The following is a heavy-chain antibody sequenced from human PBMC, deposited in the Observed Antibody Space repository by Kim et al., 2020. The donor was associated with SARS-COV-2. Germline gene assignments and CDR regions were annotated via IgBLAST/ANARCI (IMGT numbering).Heavy chain of an antibody. J-gene: IGHJ4*02. CDR2: IYYSGST. CDR3: ARRRVGDGCDY. V-gene: IGHV4-39*01. Sequence: SETLSLTCTVSVGSISSSSYYWGWIRQPPGKGLEWIGSIYYSGSTYYNPSLKSRVTISVDTSKNQFSLKLSSVTAADTAVYYCARRRVGDGCDYWGQGTLVTVSS. D-gene: IGHD1-26*01. CDR1: VGSISSSSYY.